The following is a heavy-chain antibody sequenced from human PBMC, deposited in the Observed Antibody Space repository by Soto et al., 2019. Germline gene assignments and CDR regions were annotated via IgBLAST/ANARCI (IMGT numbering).Heavy chain of an antibody. CDR2: INHSGST. V-gene: IGHV4-34*01. CDR1: GGSFSGYY. D-gene: IGHD6-13*01. Sequence: SETLSLTCAVYGGSFSGYYWSWIRQPPGKGLEWIGEINHSGSTNYNPSLKSRVTISVDTSKNQFSLKLTSVTVADTAVYYCATSYGNAWYTYWGQGTQVTVSS. J-gene: IGHJ4*02. CDR3: ATSYGNAWYTY.